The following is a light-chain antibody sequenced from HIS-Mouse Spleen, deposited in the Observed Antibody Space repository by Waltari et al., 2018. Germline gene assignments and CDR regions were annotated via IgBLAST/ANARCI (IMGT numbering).Light chain of an antibody. V-gene: IGLV2-14*01. CDR3: SSYTSSSIWV. CDR2: EVS. J-gene: IGLJ3*02. Sequence: QSALTQPASVSGSPGQSITLSCTGTSRDVGGYNYVSWYQQHPGKAPKLMIYEVSNRPSGVSNRFSGSKSGNTASLTISGLQAEDEADYYCSSYTSSSIWVFGGGTKLTVL. CDR1: SRDVGGYNY.